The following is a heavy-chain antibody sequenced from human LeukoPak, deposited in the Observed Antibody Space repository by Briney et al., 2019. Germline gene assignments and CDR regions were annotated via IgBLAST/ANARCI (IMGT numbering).Heavy chain of an antibody. CDR1: GLIVSTNY. V-gene: IGHV3-21*01. Sequence: GGSLRLSCVASGLIVSTNYMSWVRQAPGKGLEWVSSISSSSSYIYYADSVKGRFTISRDNAKNSLYLQMNSLRAEDTAVYYCARDQSQAGAYDFWSGYLFNGMDVWGQGTTVTVSS. CDR2: ISSSSSYI. CDR3: ARDQSQAGAYDFWSGYLFNGMDV. D-gene: IGHD3-3*01. J-gene: IGHJ6*02.